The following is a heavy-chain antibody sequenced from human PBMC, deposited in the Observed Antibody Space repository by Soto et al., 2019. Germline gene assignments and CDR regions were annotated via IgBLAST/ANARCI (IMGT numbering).Heavy chain of an antibody. Sequence: SVKVSCKASGGTFSSYAISWVRQAPGQGLEWMGGTFPMFGKANYAQKFQGRVTISADKSTSTAYMELSSLTSEDTAVYYCATVDISTWIDGMDVWGQGTTVTVSS. CDR1: GGTFSSYA. CDR2: TFPMFGKA. V-gene: IGHV1-69*06. CDR3: ATVDISTWIDGMDV. J-gene: IGHJ6*02. D-gene: IGHD6-13*01.